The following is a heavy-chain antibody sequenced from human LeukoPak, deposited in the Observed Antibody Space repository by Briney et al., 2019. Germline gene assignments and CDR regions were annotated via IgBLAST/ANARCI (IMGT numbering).Heavy chain of an antibody. CDR2: IHPDGYVK. CDR1: AFAFSSYW. CDR3: ARLFGGVTTFDY. J-gene: IGHJ4*02. D-gene: IGHD4-17*01. Sequence: PGGSLRLSCAGSAFAFSSYWTSWVRQGPGKGLEWVAGIHPDGYVKKYVASVNGRFTVSRDNAKNSLFLQMNSLRAEDTAVYYCARLFGGVTTFDYWGQGTLVSVSP. V-gene: IGHV3-7*01.